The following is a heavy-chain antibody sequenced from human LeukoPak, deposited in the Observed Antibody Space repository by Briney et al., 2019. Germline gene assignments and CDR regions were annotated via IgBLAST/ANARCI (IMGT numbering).Heavy chain of an antibody. CDR3: ARVAPGNCGGDCYENTFDY. CDR1: GGTFSSYA. CDR2: IIPIFGTA. D-gene: IGHD2-21*01. Sequence: SVKVSCKASGGTFSSYAISWVRQAPGQGPEWMGGIIPIFGTANYAQKFQGRVTITADESTSTAYMELSSLRSEDTAVYYCARVAPGNCGGDCYENTFDYWGQGTLVTVSP. J-gene: IGHJ4*02. V-gene: IGHV1-69*13.